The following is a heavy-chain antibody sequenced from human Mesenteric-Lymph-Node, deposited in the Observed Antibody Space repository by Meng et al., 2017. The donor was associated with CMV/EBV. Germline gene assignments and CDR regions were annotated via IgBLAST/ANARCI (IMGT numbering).Heavy chain of an antibody. V-gene: IGHV4-31*02. CDR2: IDYSGST. Sequence: TVSGGSISSGGYYWSWIRQHPGKGLEWIGYIDYSGSTYYNPSLKSRVTISVDTSKNQFSLKLSSVTAADTAVYYCARGNYGGYGMDVWGQGTTVTVSS. D-gene: IGHD4-11*01. CDR3: ARGNYGGYGMDV. CDR1: GGSISSGGYY. J-gene: IGHJ6*02.